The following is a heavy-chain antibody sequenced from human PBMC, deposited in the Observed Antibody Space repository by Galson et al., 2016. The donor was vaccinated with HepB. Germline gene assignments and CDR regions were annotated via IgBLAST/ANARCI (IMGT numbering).Heavy chain of an antibody. J-gene: IGHJ4*02. Sequence: SLRLSCAASGFSFSRFTMHWVRQAPGKGLEWLAVISYEVRNEEYADSVKGRFTISRDNPKNTLYLQMSSLTSEDTAVYYCVRDQSSIFGVVILSAWGQGMLVAVSS. CDR3: VRDQSSIFGVVILSA. V-gene: IGHV3-30*04. CDR2: ISYEVRNE. D-gene: IGHD3-3*01. CDR1: GFSFSRFT.